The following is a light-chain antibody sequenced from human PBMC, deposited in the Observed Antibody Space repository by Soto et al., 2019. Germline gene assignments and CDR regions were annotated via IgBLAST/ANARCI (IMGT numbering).Light chain of an antibody. CDR1: QGISSA. Sequence: AIQLTHSPSSLSASVGDRVTITCRASQGISSALAWYQQKPGKAPKLLIYDASSLESGVPSRFSGSGSGTGFTLTSSSLQSQYFATYYCQQFNSYALSLRGGTKVEIK. J-gene: IGKJ4*01. CDR3: QQFNSYALS. V-gene: IGKV1-13*02. CDR2: DAS.